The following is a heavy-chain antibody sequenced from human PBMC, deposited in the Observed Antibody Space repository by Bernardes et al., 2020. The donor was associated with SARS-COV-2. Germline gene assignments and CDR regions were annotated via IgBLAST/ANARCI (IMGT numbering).Heavy chain of an antibody. CDR1: GFTFSRHG. CDR2: IWNDGNKK. J-gene: IGHJ3*01. CDR3: VRDSWLWGTTIAAHDL. V-gene: IGHV3-33*08. D-gene: IGHD6-6*01. Sequence: GGSLRLSCAAFGFTFSRHGMHWIRQAPGKGPEWVAVIWNDGNKKEYADSVRGRFTISRDNSKETLSLQMNSLRVEDTAIYYCVRDSWLWGTTIAAHDLWGQGTVVTISS.